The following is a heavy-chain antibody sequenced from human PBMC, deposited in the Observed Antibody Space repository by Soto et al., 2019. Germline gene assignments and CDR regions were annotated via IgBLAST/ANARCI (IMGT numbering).Heavy chain of an antibody. CDR2: ISGSGGST. D-gene: IGHD3-10*01. V-gene: IGHV3-23*01. Sequence: EVQLLESGGGLVQPGGSLRLSCAASGFTFSSYAMSWVRQAPGKGLEWVSAISGSGGSTYYADSVKGRFTISRDNSKNTLYLQMNSLRAEDTAVYYCAKDSNYGSGSYSGGGAFDIWGQGTMVTVSS. CDR3: AKDSNYGSGSYSGGGAFDI. CDR1: GFTFSSYA. J-gene: IGHJ3*02.